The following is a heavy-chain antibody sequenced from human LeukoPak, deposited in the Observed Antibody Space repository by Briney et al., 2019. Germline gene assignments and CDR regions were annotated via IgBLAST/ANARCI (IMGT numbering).Heavy chain of an antibody. Sequence: PSETLSLTCTVSGGSISSYYWSWIRRPPGKGLEWIGYIYYSGSTNYNPSLKSRVTISVDTSKNQFSLKLSSVTAADTAVYYCARGGIAVAGTVPLFDYWGQGTLVTVSS. V-gene: IGHV4-59*01. CDR2: IYYSGST. CDR3: ARGGIAVAGTVPLFDY. CDR1: GGSISSYY. J-gene: IGHJ4*02. D-gene: IGHD6-19*01.